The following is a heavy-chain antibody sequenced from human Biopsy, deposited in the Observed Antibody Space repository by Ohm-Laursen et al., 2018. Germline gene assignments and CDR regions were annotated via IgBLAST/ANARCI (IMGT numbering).Heavy chain of an antibody. D-gene: IGHD5-12*01. V-gene: IGHV1-69*06. CDR2: IMSLYNTT. CDR1: GGMFNSYT. Sequence: SSVKVSCKTSGGMFNSYTINWLRQAPGQGLQWMGGIMSLYNTTNYAQKFWDRITVTADKSTNTVYMALSSLTSEDTAVYFCARGLGGYDYWYFDLWGRGTLVIVSS. CDR3: ARGLGGYDYWYFDL. J-gene: IGHJ2*01.